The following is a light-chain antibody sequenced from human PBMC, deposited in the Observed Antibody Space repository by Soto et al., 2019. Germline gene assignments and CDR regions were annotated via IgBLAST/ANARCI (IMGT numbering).Light chain of an antibody. CDR1: SSNIGTNT. CDR2: NNN. J-gene: IGLJ2*01. CDR3: ATWDDSLNGWV. Sequence: QSVLTQPPSASGTPGQRVTISCTGSSSNIGTNTLNWYQQLPGTAPKLLIYNNNRRPSGVPDRFSASKSGTSASLAISGLQSEDEADYYCATWDDSLNGWVFGGGTKVTVL. V-gene: IGLV1-44*01.